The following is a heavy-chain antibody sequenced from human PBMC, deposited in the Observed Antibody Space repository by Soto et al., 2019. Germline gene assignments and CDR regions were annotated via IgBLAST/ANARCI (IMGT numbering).Heavy chain of an antibody. V-gene: IGHV1-2*04. D-gene: IGHD2-2*01. Sequence: QVQLVQSGAEVKKPGASVKVSCKASGYTFTGYYMHWVRQAPGQGLEWMGWINPNSGGTNYAQKFQGWVTMTRDTSFSTAYMELSRLRSDDTAVYYCARGDIVVVPAAAAKDYYYYYMDVWGKGTTVTVSS. CDR3: ARGDIVVVPAAAAKDYYYYYMDV. CDR1: GYTFTGYY. CDR2: INPNSGGT. J-gene: IGHJ6*03.